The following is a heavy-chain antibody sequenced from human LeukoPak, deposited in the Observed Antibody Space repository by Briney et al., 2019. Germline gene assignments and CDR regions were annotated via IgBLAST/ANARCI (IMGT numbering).Heavy chain of an antibody. J-gene: IGHJ6*03. CDR3: ATLPPPYYYYMDV. CDR2: IYSGGST. CDR1: GFTVSSNY. V-gene: IGHV3-66*01. Sequence: GGSLRLSCAASGFTVSSNYMSWVRQAPGKGLEWVSVIYSGGSTYYADSVKGRFTISRDNSKNTLYLQMNSLRAEDTAVYYCATLPPPYYYYMDVWGKGTTVTISS. D-gene: IGHD1-14*01.